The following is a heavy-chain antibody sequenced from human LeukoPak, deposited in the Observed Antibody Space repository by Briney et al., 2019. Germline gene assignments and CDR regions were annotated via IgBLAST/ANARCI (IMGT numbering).Heavy chain of an antibody. D-gene: IGHD1-1*01. CDR2: IIPILGIA. V-gene: IGHV1-69*04. Sequence: ATVKVSCKASGGTFSSYAISWVRQAPGQGLEWMGRIIPILGIANYAQKFQGRVTITADKSTSTAYMELSSLRSEDTAVYYCARVYNWNDDYYYGMDVWGQGTTVTVSS. CDR1: GGTFSSYA. CDR3: ARVYNWNDDYYYGMDV. J-gene: IGHJ6*02.